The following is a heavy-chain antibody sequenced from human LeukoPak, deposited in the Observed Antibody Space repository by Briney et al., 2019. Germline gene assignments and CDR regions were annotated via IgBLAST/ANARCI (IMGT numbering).Heavy chain of an antibody. CDR3: VKDFGRVRGTPDS. Sequence: GGSLGLSCSASGFVFSIYTMYWVRQAPGKGPEYVSTISGSGNGGSIYYADSVEGRFTISRDDSKSIVYLQMNGLRSEDTAVYYCVKDFGRVRGTPDSWGQGTLVTVSS. D-gene: IGHD2/OR15-2a*01. CDR1: GFVFSIYT. J-gene: IGHJ4*02. V-gene: IGHV3-64D*06. CDR2: ISGSGNGGSI.